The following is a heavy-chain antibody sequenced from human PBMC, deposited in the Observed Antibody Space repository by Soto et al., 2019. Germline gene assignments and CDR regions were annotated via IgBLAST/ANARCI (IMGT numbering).Heavy chain of an antibody. J-gene: IGHJ4*02. CDR1: GFTFSSYA. CDR3: ARVPHNWNYGNLDY. V-gene: IGHV3-30-3*01. D-gene: IGHD1-7*01. Sequence: GGSLRLSCAASGFTFSSYAMHWVRQAPGKGLEWVAVISYDGSNKYYADPVKGRFTISRDNSKNTRYLQMNSLRAEDTAVYYCARVPHNWNYGNLDYWGQGTLVTVSS. CDR2: ISYDGSNK.